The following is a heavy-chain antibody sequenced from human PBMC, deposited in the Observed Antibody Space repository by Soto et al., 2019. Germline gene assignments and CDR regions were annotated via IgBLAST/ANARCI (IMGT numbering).Heavy chain of an antibody. V-gene: IGHV4-39*01. D-gene: IGHD3-3*01. J-gene: IGHJ6*02. Sequence: SETLSLTCTVSGGSISSSSYYWGWIRQPPGKGLEWIGSIYYSGSTYYNPSLKSRVTISVDTSKNQFSLKLSSVTAADTAVYYCARRWGFWSGYPPHYYYYGMDVWGQGTTVTVSS. CDR2: IYYSGST. CDR1: GGSISSSSYY. CDR3: ARRWGFWSGYPPHYYYYGMDV.